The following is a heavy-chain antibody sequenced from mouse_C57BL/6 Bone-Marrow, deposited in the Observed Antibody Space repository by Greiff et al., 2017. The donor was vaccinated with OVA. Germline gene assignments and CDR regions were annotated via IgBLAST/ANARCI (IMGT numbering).Heavy chain of an antibody. Sequence: VQLVESGAELVMPGASVKLSCKASGYTFTSYWMHWVKQRPGQGLEWIGEIDPSDSYTNYNQKFKGKSTLTVDKSSSTAYMQLSSLTSEDSAVYYCARYAGGYYGSSLYYFDYWGQGTTLTVSS. CDR2: IDPSDSYT. CDR3: ARYAGGYYGSSLYYFDY. D-gene: IGHD1-1*01. V-gene: IGHV1-69*01. CDR1: GYTFTSYW. J-gene: IGHJ2*01.